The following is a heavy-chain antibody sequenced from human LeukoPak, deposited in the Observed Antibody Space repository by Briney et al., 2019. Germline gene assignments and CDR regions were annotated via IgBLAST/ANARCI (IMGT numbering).Heavy chain of an antibody. J-gene: IGHJ4*02. D-gene: IGHD3-3*01. CDR1: GGSFSGYY. CDR3: ARGPYSDFWSGYQPFDY. Sequence: SETLSLTCAVYGGSFSGYYWSWIRQPPGKGLEWIGEINHSGSTNYNPSLKSRVTISVDTSKNQFSLKLSSVTAADTAVYYCARGPYSDFWSGYQPFDYWGQGTLVTVSS. CDR2: INHSGST. V-gene: IGHV4-34*01.